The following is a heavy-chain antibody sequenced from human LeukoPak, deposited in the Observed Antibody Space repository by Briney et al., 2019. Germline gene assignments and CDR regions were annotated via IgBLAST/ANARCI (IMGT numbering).Heavy chain of an antibody. CDR3: ARGPTISETGYFDY. D-gene: IGHD1-1*01. CDR2: INHRGDT. CDR1: GGSLSSYY. Sequence: PSETLSLTCAVYGGSLSSYYLSWIRQSPGKGLEWIAEINHRGDTNYNPSVKSRVAISVETSKNQFSLTVTSLTAADTAVYYCARGPTISETGYFDYWGQGTLFTVSS. V-gene: IGHV4-34*01. J-gene: IGHJ4*03.